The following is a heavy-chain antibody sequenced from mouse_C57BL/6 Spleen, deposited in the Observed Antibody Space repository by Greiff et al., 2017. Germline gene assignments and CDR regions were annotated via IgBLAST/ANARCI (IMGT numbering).Heavy chain of an antibody. CDR2: IWEGGST. CDR3: AKKYYGSSFDY. J-gene: IGHJ2*01. Sequence: QVQLKESGPGLVQPSQSLSITCTVSGFSLTSYGVHWVRQSPGKGLEWLGVIWEGGSTDYNAAFMSRLCITKENSKSQVFFKMNSLQTDDTARYYCAKKYYGSSFDYWGQGTTLTVSS. V-gene: IGHV2-5*01. D-gene: IGHD1-1*01. CDR1: GFSLTSYG.